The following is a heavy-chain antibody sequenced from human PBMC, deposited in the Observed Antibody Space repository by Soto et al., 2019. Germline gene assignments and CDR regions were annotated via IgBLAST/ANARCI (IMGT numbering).Heavy chain of an antibody. V-gene: IGHV5-51*01. J-gene: IGHJ6*02. CDR3: ARFGYAEKNYYYYYGMDV. Sequence: GESLKISCKGSGYSFTSYWIGWVRQMPGKGLEWMGIIYPGDSDTRYSPSFQGQVTISADKSISTAYLQWSSLKASDTAMYYCARFGYAEKNYYYYYGMDVWGQGTTVTVSS. D-gene: IGHD2-8*01. CDR1: GYSFTSYW. CDR2: IYPGDSDT.